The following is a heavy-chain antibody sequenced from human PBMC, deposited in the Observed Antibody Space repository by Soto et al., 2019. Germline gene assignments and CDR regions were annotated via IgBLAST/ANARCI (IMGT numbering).Heavy chain of an antibody. V-gene: IGHV3-74*01. CDR2: INSDGSST. CDR3: AGVGGYNSADGMDV. J-gene: IGHJ6*02. D-gene: IGHD6-19*01. CDR1: GFTFSSYW. Sequence: EVQLVESGGGLVQPGGSLRLSCAASGFTFSSYWMHWVRQAPGKGLVWVSRINSDGSSTSYADSVKGRFTISRDNAKNTLYLQMNSLRAEDTAVYYCAGVGGYNSADGMDVWGQGTTVTVSS.